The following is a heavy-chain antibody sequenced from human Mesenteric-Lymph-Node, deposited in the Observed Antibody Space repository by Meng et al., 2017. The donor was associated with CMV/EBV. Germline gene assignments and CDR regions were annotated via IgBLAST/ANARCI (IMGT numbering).Heavy chain of an antibody. D-gene: IGHD6-6*01. J-gene: IGHJ5*02. CDR2: ISAYNGNT. V-gene: IGHV1-18*04. Sequence: ASVKVSCKASGYTFSDYYVHWVRQAPGQGLEWMGWISAYNGNTNYAQKLQGRVTMTTDTSTSTAYMELRSLRSDDTAVYYCARERAARPGNWFDPWGQGTLVTVSS. CDR1: GYTFSDYY. CDR3: ARERAARPGNWFDP.